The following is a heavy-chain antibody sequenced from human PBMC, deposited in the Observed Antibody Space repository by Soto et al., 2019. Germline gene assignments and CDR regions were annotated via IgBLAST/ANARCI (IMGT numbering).Heavy chain of an antibody. D-gene: IGHD3-10*01. CDR1: GFPFTTYG. J-gene: IGHJ4*02. Sequence: QVQLVESGGGVVQPGTSLRLSCVASGFPFTTYGMHWVREGPGKGLEWVAVISFDGSNTYYADSVKGRFTISRDNAKNSRFLPMNSLRPENTALYYCVGGEYYFDYRGQGTLVTVAS. V-gene: IGHV3-30*03. CDR3: VGGEYYFDY. CDR2: ISFDGSNT.